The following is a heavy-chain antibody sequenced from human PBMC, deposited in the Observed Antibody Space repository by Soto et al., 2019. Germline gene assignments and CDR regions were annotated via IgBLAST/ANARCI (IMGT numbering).Heavy chain of an antibody. J-gene: IGHJ4*02. Sequence: SETLSLTCTVSGGSISSSSYYWGWIRQPPGKGLEWIGSIYYSGSTYYNPSLKSRVTISVDTSKNQFSLKLSSVTAADTAVYYCATENHYYDSSGYYLRYFDYWGQGTLVTVSS. CDR3: ATENHYYDSSGYYLRYFDY. CDR2: IYYSGST. D-gene: IGHD3-22*01. V-gene: IGHV4-39*02. CDR1: GGSISSSSYY.